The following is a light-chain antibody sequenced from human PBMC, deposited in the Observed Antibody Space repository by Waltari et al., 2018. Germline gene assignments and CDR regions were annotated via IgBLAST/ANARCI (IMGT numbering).Light chain of an antibody. CDR2: GNV. CDR1: SSNIGAGYD. Sequence: QYVLTEPASVAGAPGQRVTISCTGGSSNIGAGYDVQRYQELPGTAPKMLIYGNVNRPSCVPDRFSCSKSGTSASLAITGLQAEDEADYYCQSYDSSLSGYWVFGGGTKLTVL. V-gene: IGLV1-40*01. J-gene: IGLJ3*02. CDR3: QSYDSSLSGYWV.